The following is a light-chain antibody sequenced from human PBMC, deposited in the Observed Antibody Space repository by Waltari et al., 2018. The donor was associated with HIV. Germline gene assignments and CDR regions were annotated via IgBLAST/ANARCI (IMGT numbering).Light chain of an antibody. Sequence: QSVLTQPPSASGTPGQRVTISCSGSSSNIGSSFVYWYQQLPGTAPKLLIFRNNRRPSGVPDRFSGSKSGTSASLAIIGLRSEDGADYYCAAWDDSLSGLYVFGPGTKVTVL. J-gene: IGLJ1*01. CDR3: AAWDDSLSGLYV. CDR1: SSNIGSSF. CDR2: RNN. V-gene: IGLV1-47*01.